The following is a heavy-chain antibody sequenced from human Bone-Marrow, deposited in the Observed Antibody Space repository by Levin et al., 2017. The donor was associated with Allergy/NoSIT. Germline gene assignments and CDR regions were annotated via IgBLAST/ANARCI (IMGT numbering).Heavy chain of an antibody. Sequence: QSGGSLRLSCVASGFTFRNYAMHWVRQAPGKGLEWVTVISSDGSNTYYADSVQGRFTISRDNSDNILYLQMNSLRPEDTALYYCARDPRMEWEVRNYFDSWGQGTLVTVSS. CDR2: ISSDGSNT. D-gene: IGHD3-3*01. V-gene: IGHV3-30-3*01. CDR1: GFTFRNYA. J-gene: IGHJ4*02. CDR3: ARDPRMEWEVRNYFDS.